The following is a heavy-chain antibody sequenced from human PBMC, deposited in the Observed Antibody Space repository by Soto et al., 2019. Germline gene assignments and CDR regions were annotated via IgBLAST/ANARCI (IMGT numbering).Heavy chain of an antibody. V-gene: IGHV4-59*01. J-gene: IGHJ5*02. CDR2: ISRGGSS. CDR3: ARGYWFDP. CDR1: GGSIFSDD. Sequence: SETLSLTCTVPGGSIFSDDWTWIRQPPGKGLEWIGYISRGGSSRYAPSLKGRVTFSTDTSKNQVSLKLTYVTVADTAVYYCARGYWFDPWGPGTLVTVSS.